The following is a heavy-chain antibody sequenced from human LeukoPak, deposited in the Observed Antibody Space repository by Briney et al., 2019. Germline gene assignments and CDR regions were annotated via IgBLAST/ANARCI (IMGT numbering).Heavy chain of an antibody. CDR1: GFTFSSYG. V-gene: IGHV3-33*01. J-gene: IGHJ4*02. D-gene: IGHD5-12*01. Sequence: GRSLRLSCAASGFTFSSYGMHWVRQAPGKGLEWVAVIWYDGSNKYYADSVKGRFTISRDNSKNTLYLQMNSLRAEDTTVYYCARAANVDIVATTHFDYWGQGTLVTVSS. CDR3: ARAANVDIVATTHFDY. CDR2: IWYDGSNK.